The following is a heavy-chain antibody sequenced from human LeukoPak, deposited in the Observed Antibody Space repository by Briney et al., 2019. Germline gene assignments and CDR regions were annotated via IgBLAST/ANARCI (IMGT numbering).Heavy chain of an antibody. CDR3: AGANVVITGYFDY. J-gene: IGHJ4*02. Sequence: PGGSLRLSCAASGFTFSDYYMSWIRQAPGKGLEWVSYISSSSSYTNYADSVKGRFTISRDNAKNSLHLQMNSLRAEDTAVYYCAGANVVITGYFDYWGQGTLVTVSS. CDR1: GFTFSDYY. V-gene: IGHV3-11*05. CDR2: ISSSSSYT. D-gene: IGHD3-22*01.